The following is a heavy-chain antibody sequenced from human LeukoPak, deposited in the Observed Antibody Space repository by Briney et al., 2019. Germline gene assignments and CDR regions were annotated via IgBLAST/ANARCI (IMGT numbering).Heavy chain of an antibody. CDR1: GFTFSTYW. CDR3: ARGRYYLDN. V-gene: IGHV3-74*01. J-gene: IGHJ4*02. Sequence: PGGSLRLSCAASGFTFSTYWMHWVRQAPGERLVWVSRIKSDGSDTSYADSVKGRFTISRDNAKNTLYLQMNSLRAEDTAVYYCARGRYYLDNWGQGTLVTVSS. D-gene: IGHD4-17*01. CDR2: IKSDGSDT.